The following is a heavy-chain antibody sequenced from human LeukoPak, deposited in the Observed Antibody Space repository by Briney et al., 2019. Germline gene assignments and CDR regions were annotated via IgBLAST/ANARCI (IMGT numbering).Heavy chain of an antibody. V-gene: IGHV4-30-2*01. CDR2: IYHSGST. J-gene: IGHJ6*04. Sequence: SQTLSLTCAVSGGSISSGGYSWSWIRQPPGKGLEWIGYIYHSGSTYYNPSLKSRVTISVDRSKNQFSLKLSSVTAADTAVYYCARAILVTTSHGYYYYYGMDVWGKGTTVTVSS. CDR3: ARAILVTTSHGYYYYYGMDV. D-gene: IGHD4-17*01. CDR1: GGSISSGGYS.